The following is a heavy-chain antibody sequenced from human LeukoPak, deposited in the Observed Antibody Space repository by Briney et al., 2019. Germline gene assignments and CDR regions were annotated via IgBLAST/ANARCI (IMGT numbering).Heavy chain of an antibody. CDR1: GFTFSSYG. CDR2: IWYDGSNK. D-gene: IGHD3-22*01. CDR3: ARVGYDSSGYLGY. J-gene: IGHJ4*02. V-gene: IGHV3-33*01. Sequence: PGRSLRLSCAASGFTFSSYGMHWVRQAPGKGLEWVAVIWYDGSNKYYADSVKGRFTISRDNSKNTLYLQMNSLRAEDTAVYYRARVGYDSSGYLGYWGQGTLVTVSS.